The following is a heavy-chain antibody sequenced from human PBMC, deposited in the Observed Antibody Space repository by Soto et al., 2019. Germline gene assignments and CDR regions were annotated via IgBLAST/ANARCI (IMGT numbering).Heavy chain of an antibody. D-gene: IGHD4-17*01. CDR1: GFSFSSYT. CDR2: ITSSSSDI. J-gene: IGHJ4*02. CDR3: AREGHWGVTTLFDY. Sequence: GGSLRLSCAASGFSFSSYTMSWVRQAPGKGLEWVSSITSSSSDIYDSDSVKDRFTISRDNAKNLLYLQMYSLGAEDTAVYYCAREGHWGVTTLFDYWGQGSLVTVSS. V-gene: IGHV3-21*01.